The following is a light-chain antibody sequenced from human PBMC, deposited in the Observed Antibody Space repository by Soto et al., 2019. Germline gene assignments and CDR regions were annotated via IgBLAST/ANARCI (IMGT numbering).Light chain of an antibody. CDR1: SSDVGDYNY. CDR3: SSYTSTLEV. CDR2: EVS. V-gene: IGLV2-14*01. Sequence: QSALTQPASVSGSPGQSMTISCTGTSSDVGDYNYVSWYQQHPGKAPKLMIYEVSNRPSGVSNRFSGSKSGNTASLTISGLQAEDEADYYCSSYTSTLEVFGTGTKVTVL. J-gene: IGLJ1*01.